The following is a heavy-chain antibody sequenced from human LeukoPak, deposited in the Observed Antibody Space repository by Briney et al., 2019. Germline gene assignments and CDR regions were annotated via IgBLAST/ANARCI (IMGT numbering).Heavy chain of an antibody. Sequence: GGSLRLSCAASGFTFSSYAMSWVRQAPGKGLEWVSAISDSGGSTYYADSVKGRFTISRDNSKNTLYLQMNSLRAEDTAVYYCAKDRTYYYGSGRGTASDIWGQGTMVTVSS. CDR3: AKDRTYYYGSGRGTASDI. CDR2: ISDSGGST. D-gene: IGHD3-10*01. CDR1: GFTFSSYA. J-gene: IGHJ3*02. V-gene: IGHV3-23*01.